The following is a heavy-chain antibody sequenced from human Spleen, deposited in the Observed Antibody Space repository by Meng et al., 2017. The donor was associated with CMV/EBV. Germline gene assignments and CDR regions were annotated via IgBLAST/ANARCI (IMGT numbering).Heavy chain of an antibody. CDR2: ITGSGTGT. Sequence: GGSLRLSCAASGFTFSSYAMSWVRQAPGKGLEWISGITGSGTGTYYADSVKGRFTISRDNSKNTLYLQMNSLRAEDTAVYYCARVSGYSSSWTPFDYWGQGTLVTVSS. V-gene: IGHV3-23*01. D-gene: IGHD6-13*01. CDR3: ARVSGYSSSWTPFDY. CDR1: GFTFSSYA. J-gene: IGHJ4*02.